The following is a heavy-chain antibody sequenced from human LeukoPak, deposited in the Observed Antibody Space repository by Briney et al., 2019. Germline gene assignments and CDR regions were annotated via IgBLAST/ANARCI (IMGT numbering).Heavy chain of an antibody. Sequence: SETLSLTCAVYGGSFSGYYWSWIRQPPGKGLEWIGEINHSGSTNYNPSLKSRVTISVDTSKNQFSLKLSSVTAADTAVYYCARDIRWSTTSWYYYYMDVWGKGTTVTVSS. J-gene: IGHJ6*03. CDR2: INHSGST. CDR3: ARDIRWSTTSWYYYYMDV. V-gene: IGHV4-34*01. D-gene: IGHD2-2*01. CDR1: GGSFSGYY.